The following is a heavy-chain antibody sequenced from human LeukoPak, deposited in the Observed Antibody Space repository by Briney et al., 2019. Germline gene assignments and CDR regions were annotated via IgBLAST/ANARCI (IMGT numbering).Heavy chain of an antibody. CDR3: ATDPRALWAFDI. Sequence: ASVKVSCKASGYTFTISWVRQAPGQGLEWMGWISAYNGNTNYAQKLQGRVTMTTDTSTSTAYMELRSLRSDDTAVYYCATDPRALWAFDIWGQGTMVTVSS. D-gene: IGHD3-16*01. V-gene: IGHV1-18*01. CDR1: GYTFT. J-gene: IGHJ3*02. CDR2: ISAYNGNT.